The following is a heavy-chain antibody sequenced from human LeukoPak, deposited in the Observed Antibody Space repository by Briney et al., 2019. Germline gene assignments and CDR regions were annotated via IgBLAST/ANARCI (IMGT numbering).Heavy chain of an antibody. CDR1: GGSISSSSHY. V-gene: IGHV4-39*07. Sequence: SETLSLTCTVSGGSISSSSHYWGWIRQPPGEGLEWIGSIYYSGSTYYNPSLKSRVTISVDRSKNQFSLKLGSVTAADTAVYYCARLYNWFDPWGQGTLVTVSS. CDR3: ARLYNWFDP. J-gene: IGHJ5*02. CDR2: IYYSGST.